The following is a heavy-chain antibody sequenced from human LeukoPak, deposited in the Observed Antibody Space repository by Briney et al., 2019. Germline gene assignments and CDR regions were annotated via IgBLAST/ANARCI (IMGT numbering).Heavy chain of an antibody. J-gene: IGHJ5*02. D-gene: IGHD6-13*01. Sequence: ASVKVSCKASGGTFSSYAISWVRQAPGQGLEWMGGIIPIFGTANYAQKFQERVTITRDMSTSTAYMELSSLRSEDTAVYYCAASPVGSSSWSWWFDPWGQGTLVTVSS. CDR1: GGTFSSYA. V-gene: IGHV1-69*05. CDR2: IIPIFGTA. CDR3: AASPVGSSSWSWWFDP.